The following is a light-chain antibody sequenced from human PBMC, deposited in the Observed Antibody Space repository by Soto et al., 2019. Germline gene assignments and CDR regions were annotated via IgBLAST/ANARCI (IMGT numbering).Light chain of an antibody. Sequence: DIQMTQSPSSLSASVGDRVTITCQASQDISNYLKWYQQKPGKAPKLLIYDASNLETGVPSRFSGSGSGTDFTFTISSLQPEDIATYYCQQYDTLPPVTFGPGTKVDIQ. CDR2: DAS. CDR1: QDISNY. CDR3: QQYDTLPPVT. V-gene: IGKV1-33*01. J-gene: IGKJ3*01.